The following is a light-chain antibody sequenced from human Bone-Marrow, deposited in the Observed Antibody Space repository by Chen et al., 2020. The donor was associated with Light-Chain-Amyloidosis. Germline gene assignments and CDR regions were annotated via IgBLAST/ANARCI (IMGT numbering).Light chain of an antibody. CDR1: SRDVGGYDS. Sequence: QSALTQPRSVSGSPGQSVTISCPGTSRDVGGYDSVSWYQQYPGKAPTLMIYDVSKRPSGVPDRFSASKSGNTASLTISGLQAEDEADYYCCSYAGIYWVFGGGTKLTVL. CDR2: DVS. V-gene: IGLV2-11*01. J-gene: IGLJ3*02. CDR3: CSYAGIYWV.